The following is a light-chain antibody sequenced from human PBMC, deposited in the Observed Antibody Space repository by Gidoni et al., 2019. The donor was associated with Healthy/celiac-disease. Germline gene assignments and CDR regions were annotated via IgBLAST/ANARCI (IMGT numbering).Light chain of an antibody. CDR1: ALPKQY. CDR2: KDS. J-gene: IGLJ2*01. CDR3: QSADSGTSVV. V-gene: IGLV3-25*02. Sequence: SYELTQPPSVSVSPGQTARITCSGDALPKQYAYWYQQKPGQAPVLVIYKDSERPSGIPERFSGSSSGTTVTLTISGVQAEDEADYYCQSADSGTSVVFGGGTKLTVL.